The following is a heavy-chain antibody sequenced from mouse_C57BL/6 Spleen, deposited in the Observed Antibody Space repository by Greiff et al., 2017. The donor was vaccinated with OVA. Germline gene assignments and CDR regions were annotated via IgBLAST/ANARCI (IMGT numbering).Heavy chain of an antibody. V-gene: IGHV5-4*01. CDR3: ARDSPMGYYFDY. J-gene: IGHJ2*01. CDR1: GFTFSSYA. CDR2: ISDGGSYT. Sequence: EVNVVESGGGLVKPGGSLKLSCAASGFTFSSYAMSWVRQTPEKRLEWVATISDGGSYTYYPDNVKGRFTISRDNAKNNLYLQMSHLKSEDTAMYYCARDSPMGYYFDYWGQGTTLTVSS.